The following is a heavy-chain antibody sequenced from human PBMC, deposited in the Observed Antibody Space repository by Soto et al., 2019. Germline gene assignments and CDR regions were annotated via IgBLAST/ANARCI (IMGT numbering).Heavy chain of an antibody. V-gene: IGHV4-31*02. D-gene: IGHD2-8*02. Sequence: QVRLQEWGPGLVKPSQTLSLKCSVSGGSITTGGRYWSWIRQLPGKGLEWIGAIYYSGNTYYNASLKTRFTISVEAAKSQFSLKLSSMTAADPAVHYCAQALVFTGGDGFDIWGQGRLVTVSS. J-gene: IGHJ3*02. CDR2: IYYSGNT. CDR1: GGSITTGGRY. CDR3: AQALVFTGGDGFDI.